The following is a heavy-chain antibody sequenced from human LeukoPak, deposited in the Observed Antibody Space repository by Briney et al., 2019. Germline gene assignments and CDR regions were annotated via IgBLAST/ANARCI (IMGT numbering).Heavy chain of an antibody. CDR3: ARSPQGTATTANWLDP. J-gene: IGHJ5*02. CDR1: GGSISISNYY. Sequence: PSETLSLTCTVSGGSISISNYYWGWIRQPPGKGLEWIESMSYSGRTYYNPSLKTRVTVSLDTSKNQFSLNLISVTAADTAVYYCARSPQGTATTANWLDPWGQGTLVTVSS. V-gene: IGHV4-39*07. CDR2: MSYSGRT. D-gene: IGHD4-17*01.